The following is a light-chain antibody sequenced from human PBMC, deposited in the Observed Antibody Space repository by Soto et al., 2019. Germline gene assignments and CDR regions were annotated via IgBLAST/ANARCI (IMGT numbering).Light chain of an antibody. CDR1: QSIITW. J-gene: IGKJ1*01. Sequence: IEKTRLASTLSSSVGHKVTINCRASQSIITWLAWYQQKPGNAPKLLIYDASSLESGVPSRFSGSGSGTEFTLTISSLQPDDFATYYCQQYNSFPWTFGQGTKVDI. CDR2: DAS. V-gene: IGKV1-5*01. CDR3: QQYNSFPWT.